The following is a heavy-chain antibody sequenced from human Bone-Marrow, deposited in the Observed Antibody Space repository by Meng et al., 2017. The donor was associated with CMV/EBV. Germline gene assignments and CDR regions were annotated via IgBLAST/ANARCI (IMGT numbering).Heavy chain of an antibody. CDR2: ISDSGAKT. CDR1: GFTFSSYA. CDR3: VKEFGNFDVVGYFNCFDY. D-gene: IGHD3-22*01. J-gene: IGHJ4*02. Sequence: GESLKISCAASGFTFSSYAMHWVRQAPGKGLEWVSAISDSGAKTYYADSVRGRFTVSRDNSKNTLYLQMNSLRAEDTAVYYCVKEFGNFDVVGYFNCFDYWGQGTLVTVSS. V-gene: IGHV3-23*01.